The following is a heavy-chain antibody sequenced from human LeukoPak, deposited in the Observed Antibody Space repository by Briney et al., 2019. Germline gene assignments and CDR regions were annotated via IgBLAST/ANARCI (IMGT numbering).Heavy chain of an antibody. CDR3: ARAYLGAYCGGDCTRYFDL. J-gene: IGHJ2*01. CDR1: GGSFSGYY. V-gene: IGHV4-34*12. Sequence: PSETLSLTCAVYGGSFSGYYWNWIRQPPGKGLEWIGEIIHTGSTNYNPSLKSRVTKLRDTPKNQFSLKLSSVTAADTAVYYCARAYLGAYCGGDCTRYFDLWGRGTLVTVSS. CDR2: IIHTGST. D-gene: IGHD2-21*01.